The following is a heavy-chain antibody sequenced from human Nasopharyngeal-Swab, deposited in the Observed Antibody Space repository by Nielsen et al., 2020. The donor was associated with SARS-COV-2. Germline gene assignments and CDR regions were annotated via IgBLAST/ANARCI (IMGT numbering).Heavy chain of an antibody. CDR3: AKDYYGSGGAYYFDY. D-gene: IGHD3-10*01. Sequence: GGSLRLSCAASGFTFSSYSMNWVRQAPGKGLEWVSSISSSSAYIYYADSVKGRFTISRDNAKNSLYLQMNSLRAEDTAVYYCAKDYYGSGGAYYFDYWGQGTQVTVSS. CDR2: ISSSSAYI. V-gene: IGHV3-21*01. J-gene: IGHJ4*02. CDR1: GFTFSSYS.